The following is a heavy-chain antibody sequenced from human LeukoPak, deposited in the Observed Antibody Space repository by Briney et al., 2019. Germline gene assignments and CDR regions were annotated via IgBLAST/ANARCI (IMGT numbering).Heavy chain of an antibody. D-gene: IGHD4-17*01. J-gene: IGHJ4*02. V-gene: IGHV1-46*01. CDR2: INPSGGST. Sequence: ASVRVSCKASGYTFTSYYMHWERQAPGQGLEWMGIINPSGGSTSYAQKFQGRVTMTRDTSTSTVYMELSSLRSEDTAVYYCARVMTTATTGDYWGQGTLVTVSS. CDR3: ARVMTTATTGDY. CDR1: GYTFTSYY.